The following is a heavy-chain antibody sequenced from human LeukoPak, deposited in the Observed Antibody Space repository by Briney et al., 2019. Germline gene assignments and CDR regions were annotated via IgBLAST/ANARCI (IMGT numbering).Heavy chain of an antibody. V-gene: IGHV4-34*01. D-gene: IGHD1-26*01. CDR2: INHSGST. J-gene: IGHJ1*01. CDR1: GFTFSDYY. Sequence: GSLRLSCAASGFTFSDYYMSWIRQAPGKGLEWIGEINHSGSTNYNPSLKSRVTISVDTSKNQFSLKLSSVTAADTAVYYCARGGSGSYRPRAEYFQHWGQGTLVTVSS. CDR3: ARGGSGSYRPRAEYFQH.